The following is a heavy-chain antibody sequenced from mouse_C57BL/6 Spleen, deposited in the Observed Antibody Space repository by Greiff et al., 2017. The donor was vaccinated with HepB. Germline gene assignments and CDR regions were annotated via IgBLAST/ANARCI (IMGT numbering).Heavy chain of an antibody. CDR1: GYTFTSYW. CDR2: IYPGSGST. V-gene: IGHV1-55*01. D-gene: IGHD1-1*01. J-gene: IGHJ4*01. Sequence: QVQLQQPGAELVKPGASVKMSCKASGYTFTSYWITWVKQRPGQGLEWIGDIYPGSGSTNYNEKFKSKATLTVDTSSSTAYMQLSSLTSEDSAVYYCTREGGLLRGYYYAMDYWGQGTSVTVSS. CDR3: TREGGLLRGYYYAMDY.